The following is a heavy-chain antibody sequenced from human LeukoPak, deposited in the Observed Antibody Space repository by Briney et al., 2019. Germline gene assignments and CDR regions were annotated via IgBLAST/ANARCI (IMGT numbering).Heavy chain of an antibody. CDR2: INPNSGGT. CDR3: AREGCISNSCHVIGDDNWSDP. D-gene: IGHD2-2*01. Sequence: GASVKVSCKASGYTFTNYHMHWVRQAPGRGLEWMGWINPNSGGTNYAQKFQGRVTMTRDTSISTLYMDLSRLTSDDTAVYYCAREGCISNSCHVIGDDNWSDPWGQGTLLTVSS. J-gene: IGHJ5*02. V-gene: IGHV1-2*02. CDR1: GYTFTNYH.